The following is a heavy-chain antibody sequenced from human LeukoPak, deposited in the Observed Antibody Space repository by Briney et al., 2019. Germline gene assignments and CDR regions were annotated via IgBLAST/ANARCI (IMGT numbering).Heavy chain of an antibody. J-gene: IGHJ6*02. CDR1: RFTFSSYG. V-gene: IGHV3-30*03. D-gene: IGHD3-3*01. CDR3: AYLLEVPTNKLYGMDV. Sequence: PGGSLRLSCAASRFTFSSYGMHWVRQAPGKGLEWVAVISYDGSNKYYADSVKGRFTISRDNSKNTLYLQMNSLRAEDTAVYYCAYLLEVPTNKLYGMDVWGQGTTVTVSS. CDR2: ISYDGSNK.